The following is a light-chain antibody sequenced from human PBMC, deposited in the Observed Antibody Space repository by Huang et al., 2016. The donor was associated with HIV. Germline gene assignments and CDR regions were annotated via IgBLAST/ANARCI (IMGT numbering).Light chain of an antibody. Sequence: EIVMTQSPATLSVSPGEGVTLSCRASQSVSSNLAWSQHTPGQPPRLLIDAAATRATATPARFSGSGSGTEFTLTISSLQSEYFPVYFCQQYNNWPITFGQGTRLEIK. CDR1: QSVSSN. V-gene: IGKV3-15*01. J-gene: IGKJ5*01. CDR2: AAA. CDR3: QQYNNWPIT.